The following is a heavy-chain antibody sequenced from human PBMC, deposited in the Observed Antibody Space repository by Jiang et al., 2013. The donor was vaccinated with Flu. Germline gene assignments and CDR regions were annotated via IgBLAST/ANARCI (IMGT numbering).Heavy chain of an antibody. V-gene: IGHV1-46*03. CDR3: ARGRRYYGSGSYYRGGDY. J-gene: IGHJ4*02. CDR1: GGTFSSYT. CDR2: INPSGGST. Sequence: GAEVKKPGSSVKVSCKASGGTFSSYTISWVRQAPGQGLEWMGIINPSGGSTSYAQKFQGRVTMTRDTSTSTVYMELSSLRSEDTAVYYCARGRRYYGSGSYYRGGDYWGQGTLVTVSS. D-gene: IGHD3-10*01.